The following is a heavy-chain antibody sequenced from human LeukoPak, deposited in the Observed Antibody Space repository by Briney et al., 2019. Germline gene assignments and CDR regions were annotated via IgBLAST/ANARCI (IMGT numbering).Heavy chain of an antibody. CDR3: AKETYSSGWYPYFDY. CDR1: GFTFSSYA. V-gene: IGHV3-23*01. D-gene: IGHD6-19*01. Sequence: GGSLRLSCVASGFTFSSYAMGWVRQAPGKGLEWVSGISGSGGSTYYADSVKGRFTISRDNSKNTLFLQMNGLRAEDTAVYYCAKETYSSGWYPYFDYWGQGTLVTVSS. CDR2: ISGSGGST. J-gene: IGHJ4*02.